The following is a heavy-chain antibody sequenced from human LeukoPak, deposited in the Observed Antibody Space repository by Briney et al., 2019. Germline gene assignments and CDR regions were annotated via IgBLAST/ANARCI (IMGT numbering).Heavy chain of an antibody. CDR3: AREDSGYVPFDY. D-gene: IGHD5-12*01. J-gene: IGHJ4*02. Sequence: SETLSLTCAVYGGSFSGYYWSWIRQPPGKGLEWIGEINHSGSTNYNPSLKSRVTISVDTSKNQFSLKLSSVTAADTAVYYCAREDSGYVPFDYWGQGTLVTVSS. CDR2: INHSGST. CDR1: GGSFSGYY. V-gene: IGHV4-34*01.